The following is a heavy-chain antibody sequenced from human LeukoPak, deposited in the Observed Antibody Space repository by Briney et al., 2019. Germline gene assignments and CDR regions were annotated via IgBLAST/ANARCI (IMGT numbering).Heavy chain of an antibody. CDR2: IYYSGST. Sequence: SETLSLTCTVSGGSTSGYYYSWIRQPPGKGLEWIGYIYYSGSTNYNPSLKSRVAISVDTSKKQFSLKLSSVTAADTALYYCARGVAASLHGLWGQGTLVTVSS. CDR1: GGSTSGYY. V-gene: IGHV4-59*01. J-gene: IGHJ4*02. D-gene: IGHD6-13*01. CDR3: ARGVAASLHGL.